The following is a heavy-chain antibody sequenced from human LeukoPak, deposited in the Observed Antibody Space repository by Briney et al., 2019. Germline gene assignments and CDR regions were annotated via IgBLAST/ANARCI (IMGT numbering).Heavy chain of an antibody. V-gene: IGHV3-21*06. CDR2: ISTTSTYM. Sequence: GGSLRLSCAASGFAFSSYNMKWVRQAPGKGLEWVSFISTTSTYMYYADSVKGRFTVSRDNSKNLLYLQMDSLRVEDTAVYYCARAGTCSSTSCDGGIEYWGQGTLVTVSS. CDR1: GFAFSSYN. J-gene: IGHJ4*02. D-gene: IGHD2-2*01. CDR3: ARAGTCSSTSCDGGIEY.